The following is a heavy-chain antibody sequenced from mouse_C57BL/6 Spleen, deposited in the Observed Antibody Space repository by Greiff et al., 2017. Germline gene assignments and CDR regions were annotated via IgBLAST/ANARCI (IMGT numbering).Heavy chain of an antibody. J-gene: IGHJ3*01. CDR1: GYTFTSYW. Sequence: QVQLQQPGAELVMPGASVKLSCKASGYTFTSYWMHWVKQRPGQGLEWIGEIDPSDSYTNYNQKFKGKSTLTVDKSSSTAYMQLSSLTSEDSAVYYCARDYGSSAAGFAYWGQGTLVTVSA. V-gene: IGHV1-69*01. CDR3: ARDYGSSAAGFAY. D-gene: IGHD1-1*01. CDR2: IDPSDSYT.